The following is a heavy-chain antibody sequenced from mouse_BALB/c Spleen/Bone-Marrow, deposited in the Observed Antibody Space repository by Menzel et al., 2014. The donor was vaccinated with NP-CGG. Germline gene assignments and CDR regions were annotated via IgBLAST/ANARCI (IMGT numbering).Heavy chain of an antibody. V-gene: IGHV1S81*02. CDR3: TRREYYRYDRAMDY. CDR1: GYIFTSYY. Sequence: QVQLQQSGAELVKPGASVKLSCKASGYIFTSYYMYWVKQRPGQGLEWIGEINPTNGGTNFNEKFKSKATLTADKSSSTAYMQLSSLTSEDSAGDYCTRREYYRYDRAMDYWGQGTSVTVSS. J-gene: IGHJ4*01. D-gene: IGHD2-14*01. CDR2: INPTNGGT.